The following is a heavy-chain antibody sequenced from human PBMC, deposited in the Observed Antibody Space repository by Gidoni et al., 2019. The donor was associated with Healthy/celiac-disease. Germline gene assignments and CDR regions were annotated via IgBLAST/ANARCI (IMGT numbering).Heavy chain of an antibody. D-gene: IGHD3-9*01. CDR3: ARARRDGYNDWTFDY. CDR1: GLPFSDYY. J-gene: IGHJ4*02. V-gene: IGHV3-11*01. Sequence: QVQLVESGGGLVKPGGSLRLSCAASGLPFSDYYMSWIRQAPGKGLEWVSYISSSGSTIYYAVAVKGRFTISRDNAKNSLYLKMNSLRAEDTAVYYCARARRDGYNDWTFDYWGQGTLVTVSS. CDR2: ISSSGSTI.